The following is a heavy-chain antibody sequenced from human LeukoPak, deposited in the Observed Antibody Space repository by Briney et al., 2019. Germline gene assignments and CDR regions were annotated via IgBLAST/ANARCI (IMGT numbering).Heavy chain of an antibody. D-gene: IGHD3-3*01. V-gene: IGHV4-34*01. CDR2: ISYSGST. J-gene: IGHJ6*03. Sequence: PSETLSLTCAVYGGSFSGYYWSWIRQPPGKGLEWIGSISYSGSTYYNPSLKSRVTISVDTSKNQFSLKLSSVTAADTAVYYCARATFGVVIIGHYYYYMDVWGKGTTVTVSS. CDR3: ARATFGVVIIGHYYYYMDV. CDR1: GGSFSGYY.